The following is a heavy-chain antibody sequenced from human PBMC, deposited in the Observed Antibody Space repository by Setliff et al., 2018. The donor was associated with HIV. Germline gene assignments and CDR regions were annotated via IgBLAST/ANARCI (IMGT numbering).Heavy chain of an antibody. Sequence: SETLSLTCTVSGGSITSGSYYWSWIRQPAGKGLEWIGRIYSNGRTTHNPSLKRRVTIARDTSENQFSLRRSSVTAADPAVYYCARGSYTVRIDYWGQGTRVTVSS. V-gene: IGHV4-61*02. CDR1: GGSITSGSYY. J-gene: IGHJ4*02. CDR2: IYSNGRT. D-gene: IGHD3-10*01. CDR3: ARGSYTVRIDY.